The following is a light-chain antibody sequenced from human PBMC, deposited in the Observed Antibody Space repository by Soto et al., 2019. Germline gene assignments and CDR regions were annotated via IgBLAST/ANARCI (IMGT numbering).Light chain of an antibody. CDR3: QQRSNWSPPFT. Sequence: EIVLAQSPGTLSLSPGESATLSCRASQSVSSSFLAWYQQKAGQAPRLLIYGASRRATGIPDRFSGSGSGTDFTLTISRLEPEDFAVYYCQQRSNWSPPFTFGPGTKVEMK. CDR2: GAS. CDR1: QSVSSSF. V-gene: IGKV3D-20*02. J-gene: IGKJ2*01.